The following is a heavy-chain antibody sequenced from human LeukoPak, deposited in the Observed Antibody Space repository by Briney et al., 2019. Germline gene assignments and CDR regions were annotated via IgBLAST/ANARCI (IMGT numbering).Heavy chain of an antibody. V-gene: IGHV3-30*18. CDR2: TSYDGSNK. CDR1: GFTFSSYS. D-gene: IGHD1-26*01. Sequence: GGSLRLSCAASGFTFSSYSMNWVRQAPGKGLEWVALTSYDGSNKDYADSVKGRFTISRDNSENMLYLQMNNLRPEDSAVYYCAKDLRHLGAADAMGGYWGQGTLVTVTS. J-gene: IGHJ4*02. CDR3: AKDLRHLGAADAMGGY.